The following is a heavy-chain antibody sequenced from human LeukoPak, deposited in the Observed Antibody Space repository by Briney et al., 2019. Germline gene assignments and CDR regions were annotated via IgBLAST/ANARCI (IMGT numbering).Heavy chain of an antibody. CDR1: GFTFSSYS. J-gene: IGHJ4*02. D-gene: IGHD1-26*01. Sequence: SGGSLRLSCAASGFTFSSYSMNWVRQAPGKGLEWLAFISYDGSNKYYADSVKGRFTISRDNSKYTLFLRMNSLGPDDTAVYFCARDPNTIVRGGERLDHWGQGTLVTVSS. V-gene: IGHV3-30*05. CDR3: ARDPNTIVRGGERLDH. CDR2: ISYDGSNK.